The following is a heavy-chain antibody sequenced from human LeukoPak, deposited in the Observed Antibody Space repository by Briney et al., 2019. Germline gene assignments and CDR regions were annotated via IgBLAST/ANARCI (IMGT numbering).Heavy chain of an antibody. CDR3: ARFSGQLASDY. D-gene: IGHD6-13*01. CDR2: IYYSGST. V-gene: IGHV4-39*01. J-gene: IGHJ4*02. CDR1: GGSISSSSYY. Sequence: SETLSLTCTVSGGSISSSSYYWGWIRQPPGKGLEWIGSIYYSGSTYYNPSLKSRVTISVDTSKNQFSLKPSSVTAADTAVYYCARFSGQLASDYWGQGTLVTVSS.